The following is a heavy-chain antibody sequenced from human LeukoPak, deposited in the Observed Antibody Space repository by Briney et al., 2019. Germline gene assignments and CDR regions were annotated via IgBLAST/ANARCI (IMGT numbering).Heavy chain of an antibody. J-gene: IGHJ4*02. CDR1: GISLSNYG. V-gene: IGHV3-23*01. CDR2: MSGSGGNT. CDR3: ATRGVVIRVMRDGVHKGAYYFDS. D-gene: IGHD3-16*01. Sequence: GGSLTLSCAVSGISLSNYGMSCVRQAPGKGLEGVSGMSGSGGNTYYDDTVKGRFNISRDNSKNTLSLQMYRLQAEVTAVYFCATRGVVIRVMRDGVHKGAYYFDSWGQGALVTVSS.